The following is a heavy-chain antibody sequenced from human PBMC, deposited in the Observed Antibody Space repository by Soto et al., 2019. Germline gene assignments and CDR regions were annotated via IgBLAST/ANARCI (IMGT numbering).Heavy chain of an antibody. J-gene: IGHJ6*02. CDR1: GYSFTSYW. CDR3: ATHRGTPSPLGGYGMDV. D-gene: IGHD3-10*01. V-gene: IGHV5-51*01. CDR2: IYPGDSDT. Sequence: GESLKISCKGSGYSFTSYWIGWVRQMPGKGLEWMGIIYPGDSDTRYSPSFQGQVTISADKSISTAYLQWSSLKASDTAMYYCATHRGTPSPLGGYGMDVWGQGTTVTVSS.